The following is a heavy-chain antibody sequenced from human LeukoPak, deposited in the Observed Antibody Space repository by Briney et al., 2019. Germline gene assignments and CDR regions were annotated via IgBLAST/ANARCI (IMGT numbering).Heavy chain of an antibody. CDR1: GFTFSSYW. D-gene: IGHD5-12*01. Sequence: PGGSLRLSCAASGFTFSSYWMSWVRQAPGKGLEWVANMKQDGSEKYYVDSVKGRFTISRDNAKNSLYLQMNSLRAEDTAVYYCARDGYSGYDDYYYYGMDVWGQGTTVTVSS. CDR3: ARDGYSGYDDYYYYGMDV. V-gene: IGHV3-7*05. J-gene: IGHJ6*02. CDR2: MKQDGSEK.